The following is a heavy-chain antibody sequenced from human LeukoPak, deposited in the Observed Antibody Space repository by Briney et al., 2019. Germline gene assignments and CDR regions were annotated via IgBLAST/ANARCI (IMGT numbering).Heavy chain of an antibody. J-gene: IGHJ4*02. CDR2: INHSGST. V-gene: IGHV4-34*01. CDR3: ARGRTIVVVVAATLRFDY. Sequence: KPSETLSLTCAVYGGSFSGYYWSWIRQPPGKGLEWIGEINHSGSTNYNPSLKSRVTISVDTSKNQFSLKLSSVTAADTAVYYCARGRTIVVVVAATLRFDYWGQGTLVTVSS. CDR1: GGSFSGYY. D-gene: IGHD2-15*01.